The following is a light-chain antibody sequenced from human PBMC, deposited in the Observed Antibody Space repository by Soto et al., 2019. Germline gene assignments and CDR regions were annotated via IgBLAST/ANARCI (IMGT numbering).Light chain of an antibody. J-gene: IGLJ2*01. Sequence: QSVLTQPASVSGSPGQSITISCTGTSSDVGSYNLVSWYQQHPGKAPKLMIYEGSKRPSGVSNRFSGSKSGITASLTISGLQAEDEADYYCCSYAGSSTSVVFGGGTKVTVL. CDR2: EGS. V-gene: IGLV2-23*01. CDR1: SSDVGSYNL. CDR3: CSYAGSSTSVV.